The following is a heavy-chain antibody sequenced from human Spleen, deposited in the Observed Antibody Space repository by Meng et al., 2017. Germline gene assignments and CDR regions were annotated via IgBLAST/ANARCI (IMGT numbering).Heavy chain of an antibody. V-gene: IGHV1-2*06. CDR1: GYTFTGSY. CDR2: ISPNSGHT. CDR3: ARASGRNLDFDY. Sequence: SVKVSCKASGYTFTGSYLHWVRQAPGQGLEWMGRISPNSGHTSYAQNFQGRVTMTRDTSISTAYMELSRLRSDDTAVYYCARASGRNLDFDYWGQGTLVTVSS. J-gene: IGHJ4*02.